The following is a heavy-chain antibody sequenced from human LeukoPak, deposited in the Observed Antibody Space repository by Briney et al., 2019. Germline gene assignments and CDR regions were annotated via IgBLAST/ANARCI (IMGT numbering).Heavy chain of an antibody. V-gene: IGHV4-31*03. Sequence: SETLSLTCTVSGGSISSGGYYWSWIRQHPGKGLEWIGYIYYSGSTYYNPSLKSRVTISVDTSKNQFSLKLSSVTAADTAVYYCAREGQLSTVTYFDYWGQGTLVTVSS. CDR3: AREGQLSTVTYFDY. CDR2: IYYSGST. J-gene: IGHJ4*02. CDR1: GGSISSGGYY. D-gene: IGHD4-17*01.